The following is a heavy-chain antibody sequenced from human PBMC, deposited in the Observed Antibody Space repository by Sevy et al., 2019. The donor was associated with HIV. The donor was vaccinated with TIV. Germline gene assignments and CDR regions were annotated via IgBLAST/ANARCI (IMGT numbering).Heavy chain of an antibody. CDR1: GFTFSSYW. CDR2: IKQDGSEK. J-gene: IGHJ3*02. D-gene: IGHD3-22*01. V-gene: IGHV3-7*01. Sequence: GGSLRLSCAASGFTFSSYWMSWVRQAPGKGLEWVANIKQDGSEKYYVDSVKGRFTISRDNAKNSLYLQMNSLRAEDTAVYYCAREGYYDSSGYPSGDFDIWGQGTMVTVSS. CDR3: AREGYYDSSGYPSGDFDI.